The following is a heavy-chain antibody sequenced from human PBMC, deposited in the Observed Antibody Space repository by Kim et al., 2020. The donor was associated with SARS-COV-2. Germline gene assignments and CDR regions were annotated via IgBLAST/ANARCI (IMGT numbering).Heavy chain of an antibody. D-gene: IGHD3-9*01. CDR3: VVLNVFFDWSGSDNLDL. J-gene: IGHJ6*02. Sequence: GGSLRLSCVASGFTFTSHGLHWVRQVPGKGLEWVAPIPNDGDKTYYADSVGGRVSTSRDNSKSASYLQMKNLRPEESATYFCVVLNVFFDWSGSDNLDLWGQGTAVTVS. V-gene: IGHV3-30*02. CDR2: IPNDGDKT. CDR1: GFTFTSHG.